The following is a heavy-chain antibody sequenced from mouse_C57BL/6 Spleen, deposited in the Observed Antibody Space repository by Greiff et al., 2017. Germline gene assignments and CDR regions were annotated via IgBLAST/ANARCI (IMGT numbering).Heavy chain of an antibody. D-gene: IGHD2-5*01. CDR1: GFTFSSYT. V-gene: IGHV5-9*01. J-gene: IGHJ2*01. Sequence: EVQRVESGGGLVKPGGSLKLSCAASGFTFSSYTMSWVRQTPEKRLEWVATISGGGGNTYYPDSVKGRFTISRDNAKNTLYLQMSSLRSEDTAWYYCARQSNYDYFDYWGQGTTLTVSS. CDR2: ISGGGGNT. CDR3: ARQSNYDYFDY.